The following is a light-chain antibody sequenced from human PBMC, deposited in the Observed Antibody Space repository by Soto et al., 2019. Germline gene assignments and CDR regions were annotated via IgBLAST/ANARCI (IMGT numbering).Light chain of an antibody. CDR3: AAWDDSLNGHV. CDR1: SSNIGTSS. V-gene: IGLV1-44*01. J-gene: IGLJ1*01. CDR2: TTN. Sequence: QSVLTQPHSASGTPGQRVTISCSGSSSNIGTSSVHWFQQLPGTAPKLLLSTTNQRPSGVPERCSGSKSGTSASLAISGLQYEDEADYYCAAWDDSLNGHVFGTGTKLTVL.